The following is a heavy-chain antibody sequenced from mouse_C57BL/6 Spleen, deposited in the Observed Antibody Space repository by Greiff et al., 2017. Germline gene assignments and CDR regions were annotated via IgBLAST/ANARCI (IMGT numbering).Heavy chain of an antibody. J-gene: IGHJ3*01. CDR2: IYPGDGDT. Sequence: QVQLKPSGPELVKPGASVKISCKASGYAFSSSWMNWVKPRPGKGLEWIGRIYPGDGDTNYNGKFKGKATLTADKSSSTAYMQLSILPSEDSAVYFCARSNIYPWFAYWVQGTLVTVSA. CDR1: GYAFSSSW. V-gene: IGHV1-82*01. CDR3: ARSNIYPWFAY. D-gene: IGHD2-3*01.